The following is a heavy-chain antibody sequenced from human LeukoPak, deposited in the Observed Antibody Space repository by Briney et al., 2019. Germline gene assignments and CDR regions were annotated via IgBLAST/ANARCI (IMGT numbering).Heavy chain of an antibody. CDR3: ASHRRSHGSEY. V-gene: IGHV4-59*01. J-gene: IGHJ4*02. CDR1: GGSFDHYF. Sequence: SETLSLTCTVSGGSFDHYFWSWIRQPPGKGLEWIGYVYYSGSTDYSPSLKSRLTISADTSKSQFPLKLNSVTAADTAVYYCASHRRSHGSEYWGQGTLVTVSA. D-gene: IGHD3-10*01. CDR2: VYYSGST.